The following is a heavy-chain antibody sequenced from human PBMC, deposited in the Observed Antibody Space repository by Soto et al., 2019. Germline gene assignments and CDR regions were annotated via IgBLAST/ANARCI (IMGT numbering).Heavy chain of an antibody. V-gene: IGHV1-69*08. Sequence: QVQLVQSGAEVKKPGSSVRVSCKASGTIFSSYTISWVRQAPGQGLEWIGRIIPILGETSSAQKFQDRVTITANTSSNTAYMELTSLRVEDSVVYYCTRGFGGRMDDWGQGTMVTVSS. CDR1: GTIFSSYT. CDR2: IIPILGET. CDR3: TRGFGGRMDD. D-gene: IGHD3-10*01. J-gene: IGHJ6*02.